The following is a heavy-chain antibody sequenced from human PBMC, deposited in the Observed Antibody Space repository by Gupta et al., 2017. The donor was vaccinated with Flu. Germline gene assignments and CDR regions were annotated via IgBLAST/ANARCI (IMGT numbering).Heavy chain of an antibody. V-gene: IGHV3-21*01. D-gene: IGHD2-2*01. CDR1: GFTFSSYS. Sequence: EVQLVESGGGLVKPGGSLRLSCAASGFTFSSYSMNWVRQAPGKGLEWVSSISSSSSYIYYADSVKGRFTISRDNAKNSLYLQMNSLRAEDTAVYYCARGTGCSSTSCPLDYWGQGTLVTVSS. CDR2: ISSSSSYI. CDR3: ARGTGCSSTSCPLDY. J-gene: IGHJ4*02.